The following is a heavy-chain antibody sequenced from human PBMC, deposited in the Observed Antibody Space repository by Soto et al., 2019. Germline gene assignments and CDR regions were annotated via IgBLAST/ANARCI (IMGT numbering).Heavy chain of an antibody. Sequence: SETLSLTCAVYGGSFSGYYWSWIRQPPGKGLEWIGEINHNGSTNYNPYIKSRVTISVDTSKNQFSLKLSSVTAADTAVYYCARDKFPAMVRGVNVGFQHWGQGTLVTVSS. D-gene: IGHD3-10*01. V-gene: IGHV4-34*01. CDR3: ARDKFPAMVRGVNVGFQH. CDR2: INHNGST. J-gene: IGHJ1*01. CDR1: GGSFSGYY.